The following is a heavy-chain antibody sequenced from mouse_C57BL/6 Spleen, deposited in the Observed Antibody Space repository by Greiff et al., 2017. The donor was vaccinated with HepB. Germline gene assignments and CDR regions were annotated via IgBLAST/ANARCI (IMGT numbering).Heavy chain of an antibody. CDR1: GFTFTDYY. V-gene: IGHV7-3*01. CDR3: ARYSDYHRYFDD. D-gene: IGHD2-4*01. Sequence: EVQVVESGGGLVQPGGSLSLSCAASGFTFTDYYMSWVRQPPGKALEWLGFIRNKANGYTTEYSASVKGRFTISRDNSQSILYLQMNALRAEDSATYYCARYSDYHRYFDDWGQGTTLTVSS. J-gene: IGHJ2*01. CDR2: IRNKANGYTT.